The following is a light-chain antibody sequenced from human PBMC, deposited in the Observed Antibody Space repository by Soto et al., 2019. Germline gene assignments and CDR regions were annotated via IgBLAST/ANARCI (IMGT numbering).Light chain of an antibody. CDR2: GAS. V-gene: IGKV3-20*01. CDR3: QQYHWAPDT. CDR1: QIVGGDT. Sequence: EIVLTQSPGTLSLSPGERATLSCRASQIVGGDTLAWFQQRPGQAHRLVIYGASNRAAGIPDRFSGSGSGTDFTLTVSRLEPEDFAMYYCQQYHWAPDTFGQGTRLEMK. J-gene: IGKJ5*01.